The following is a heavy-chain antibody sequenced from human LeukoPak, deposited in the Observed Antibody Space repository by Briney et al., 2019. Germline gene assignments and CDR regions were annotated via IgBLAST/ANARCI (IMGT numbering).Heavy chain of an antibody. J-gene: IGHJ4*02. CDR2: MISSSVYI. CDR3: ARDKTRGLGYSYSKSGNYFDY. CDR1: GFTFNTYA. V-gene: IGHV3-21*01. Sequence: PGGSLRLSCATSGFTFNTYAMNWVRQARGKGLEWVLSMISSSVYIYYADSVKGRFTISRDNAKNTLYLQMNSLRAEDTAVYSCARDKTRGLGYSYSKSGNYFDYWGQGTLVTVSS. D-gene: IGHD5-18*01.